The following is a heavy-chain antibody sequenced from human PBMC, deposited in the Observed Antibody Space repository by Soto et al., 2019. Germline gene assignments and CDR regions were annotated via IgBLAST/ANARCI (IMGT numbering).Heavy chain of an antibody. D-gene: IGHD3-9*01. CDR2: ISAYNGNT. CDR1: GYTFTSYG. J-gene: IGHJ4*02. V-gene: IGHV1-18*01. Sequence: QVKLVQSGAEVKKPGASVKVSCKASGYTFTSYGISWVRQAPGQGLEWMGWISAYNGNTNYAQKLQGRVTMTTDTSTSTAYMELRRLRSDDSAVYYCAREAYYDILTGYYITDYWGQGTLVTVSS. CDR3: AREAYYDILTGYYITDY.